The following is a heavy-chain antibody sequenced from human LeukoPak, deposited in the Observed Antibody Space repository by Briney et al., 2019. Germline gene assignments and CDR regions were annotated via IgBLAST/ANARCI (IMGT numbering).Heavy chain of an antibody. Sequence: ASVKVSCKASGYTFTSYDINWVRQATGQGLEWMGWMNPNSGNTGYAQKFQGRVTITRNTSISTAYMELSSLRSEDTAVYYCARYMGSYPPNFDYWGQGTLVTVSS. J-gene: IGHJ4*02. CDR2: MNPNSGNT. CDR1: GYTFTSYD. V-gene: IGHV1-8*03. CDR3: ARYMGSYPPNFDY. D-gene: IGHD3-16*01.